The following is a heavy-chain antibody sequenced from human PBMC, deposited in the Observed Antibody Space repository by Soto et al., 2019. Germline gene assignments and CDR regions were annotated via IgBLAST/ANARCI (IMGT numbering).Heavy chain of an antibody. D-gene: IGHD2-15*01. J-gene: IGHJ4*02. CDR2: ISGSGGST. CDR3: AKSPLGYCSGGSCYHPHYFEY. Sequence: GGSLRLSCAASGFTFSSYAMSWVRQAPGKGLEWVSAISGSGGSTYYADSVKGRFTISRDNSKNTLYLQMNSLRAEDTAVYYCAKSPLGYCSGGSCYHPHYFEYWGQGTLVTVSS. V-gene: IGHV3-23*01. CDR1: GFTFSSYA.